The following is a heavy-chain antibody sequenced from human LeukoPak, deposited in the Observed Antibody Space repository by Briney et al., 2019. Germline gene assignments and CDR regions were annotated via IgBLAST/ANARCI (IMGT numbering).Heavy chain of an antibody. CDR3: VRYWGYYGMDV. CDR1: GFTLGTYW. CDR2: IKQDRSEE. V-gene: IGHV3-7*01. J-gene: IGHJ6*02. Sequence: GGSLRLSCAASGFTLGTYWMNWVRQAPGKGLEWVANIKQDRSEENYVDSVEGRFTISRDNAKNSLYLQMNSLRAEDTAVYYCVRYWGYYGMDVWGQGTTVTVS. D-gene: IGHD7-27*01.